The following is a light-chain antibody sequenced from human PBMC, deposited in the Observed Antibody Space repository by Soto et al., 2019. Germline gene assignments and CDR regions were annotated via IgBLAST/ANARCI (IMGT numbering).Light chain of an antibody. J-gene: IGKJ4*01. Sequence: DIVMTQTPLSLSVTPGQPASISCKSSQSLLFSDGKTYLYWYLQKSGQPPHLLIYEVSKRFSGVPDRFSASGSGTDFTLEISRVEAEDFGVYYCMQTREVPFTFGGGTKVEIK. CDR2: EVS. CDR3: MQTREVPFT. CDR1: QSLLFSDGKTY. V-gene: IGKV2D-29*01.